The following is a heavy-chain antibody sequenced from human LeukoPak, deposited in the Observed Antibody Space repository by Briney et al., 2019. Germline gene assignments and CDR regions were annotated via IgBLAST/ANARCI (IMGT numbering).Heavy chain of an antibody. V-gene: IGHV4-30-4*08. D-gene: IGHD4-17*01. CDR1: GGSVSSGSYY. J-gene: IGHJ5*02. Sequence: SETLSLTCTVSGGSVSSGSYYWSWIRQPPGKGLEWIGYIYYSGSTYYNPSLKSRVTISVDTSKNQFSLKLSSVTAADTAVYYCARGPRYGDYGLFDPWGQGTLVTVSS. CDR3: ARGPRYGDYGLFDP. CDR2: IYYSGST.